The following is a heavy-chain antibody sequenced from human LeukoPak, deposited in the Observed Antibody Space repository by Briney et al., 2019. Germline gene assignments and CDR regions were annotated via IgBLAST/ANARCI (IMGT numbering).Heavy chain of an antibody. CDR3: ARATKRQLLGAFDI. CDR1: GGSITSYY. J-gene: IGHJ3*02. Sequence: SQTLSLTCTVSGGSITSYYWSWIRQPPGKGLEWIGYIYYSGSANYNPSLKSRVTISVDTSKNQFSLKLSSVTAADTAVYYCARATKRQLLGAFDIWGQGTMVTVSS. CDR2: IYYSGSA. D-gene: IGHD1-1*01. V-gene: IGHV4-59*01.